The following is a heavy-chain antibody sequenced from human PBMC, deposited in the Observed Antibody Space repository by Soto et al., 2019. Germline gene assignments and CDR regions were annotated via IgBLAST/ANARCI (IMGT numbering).Heavy chain of an antibody. CDR2: IYYSGST. J-gene: IGHJ4*02. Sequence: QLQLQESGPGLVKPSETLSLTCTVSGGSISSSSYYWGWIRQPPGKGLEWIGSIYYSGSTYYNPSLKSRVTISVDTSKNQFSLKLSSVTAADMAVYYCARQRTSTTVTTPFDYWGQGTLVTVSS. D-gene: IGHD4-17*01. CDR3: ARQRTSTTVTTPFDY. V-gene: IGHV4-39*01. CDR1: GGSISSSSYY.